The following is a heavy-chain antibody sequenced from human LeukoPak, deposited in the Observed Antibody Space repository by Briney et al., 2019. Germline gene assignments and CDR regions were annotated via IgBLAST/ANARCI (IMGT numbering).Heavy chain of an antibody. D-gene: IGHD2-2*01. Sequence: SVKVSCKASGGTFSSYAISWVRQAPGQGLEWMGGIIPIFGTANYAQKFQGRVTITTDESTSTAYMELSSLRSEDTAVYYCARGGYCSSTSCSNWFDPWGQGTLVTVSS. J-gene: IGHJ5*02. CDR2: IIPIFGTA. CDR3: ARGGYCSSTSCSNWFDP. CDR1: GGTFSSYA. V-gene: IGHV1-69*05.